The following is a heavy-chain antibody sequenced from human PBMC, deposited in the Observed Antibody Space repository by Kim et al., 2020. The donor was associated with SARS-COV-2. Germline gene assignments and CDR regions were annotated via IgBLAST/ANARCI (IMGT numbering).Heavy chain of an antibody. CDR1: GGSISSYY. CDR3: ARVRAVAGTDYYYGMDV. J-gene: IGHJ6*02. Sequence: SETLSLTCTVSGGSISSYYWSWIRQPAGKGLEWIGRIYTSGSTNYNPSLKSRVTMSVDTSKNQFSLKLSSVTAADTAVYYCARVRAVAGTDYYYGMDVWGQGTTVTVSS. D-gene: IGHD6-19*01. CDR2: IYTSGST. V-gene: IGHV4-4*07.